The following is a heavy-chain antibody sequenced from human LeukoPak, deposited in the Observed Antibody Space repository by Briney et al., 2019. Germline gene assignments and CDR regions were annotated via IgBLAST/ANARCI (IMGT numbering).Heavy chain of an antibody. CDR3: TRNGWVGAPQLGAFDI. D-gene: IGHD1-26*01. V-gene: IGHV1-46*01. CDR1: GYTFINYY. J-gene: IGHJ3*02. Sequence: APVKVSCKASGYTFINYYLHWVRQAPGQGPDWVGIINPSGGSATYAQKFQGRVTMTRDTSTSTVYMELSSLRSEDTAVYYCTRNGWVGAPQLGAFDIWGQGTMVTVSS. CDR2: INPSGGSA.